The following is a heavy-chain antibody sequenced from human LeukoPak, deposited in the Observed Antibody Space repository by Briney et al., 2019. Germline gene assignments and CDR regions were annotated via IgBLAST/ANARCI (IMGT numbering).Heavy chain of an antibody. CDR3: AKVVLLLTASDAFDF. Sequence: GGSLRLSCAASGFTFSSNAMSWVRQAPSKGLEWVSTISGNYGSTYYADSVKGRFTISRDNFKNTVFLRMNSLRAEDTAVYYCAKVVLLLTASDAFDFWGQGTKVTVSS. J-gene: IGHJ3*01. CDR1: GFTFSSNA. CDR2: ISGNYGST. D-gene: IGHD2-21*02. V-gene: IGHV3-23*01.